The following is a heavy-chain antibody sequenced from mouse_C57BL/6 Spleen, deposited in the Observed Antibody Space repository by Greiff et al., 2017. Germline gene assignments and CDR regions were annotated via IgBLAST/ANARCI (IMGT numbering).Heavy chain of an antibody. D-gene: IGHD2-1*01. CDR2: IYPSDSET. CDR1: GYTFTSYW. V-gene: IGHV1-61*01. CDR3: ARGGYCGNLLYYYAMDY. J-gene: IGHJ4*01. Sequence: QVQLQQPGAELVRPGSSVKLSCKASGYTFTSYWMDWVKQRPGQGLEWIGNIYPSDSETHYNQKFKDKATLTVDKSSSTAYMQLSSLTSEDSAVYYCARGGYCGNLLYYYAMDYWGQGTSVTVSS.